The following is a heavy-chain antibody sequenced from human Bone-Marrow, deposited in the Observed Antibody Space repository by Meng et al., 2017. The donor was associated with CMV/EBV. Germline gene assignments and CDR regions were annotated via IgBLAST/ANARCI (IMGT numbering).Heavy chain of an antibody. V-gene: IGHV1-2*02. D-gene: IGHD6-6*01. CDR2: INPNSGGT. CDR3: ARDHSTSSSLSNWFDP. Sequence: ASVKVSCKASGYTFTGYYMHWVRQAPGQGLEWMGWINPNSGGTNHAQKFQGRVTMTRDTSISTAYMELSRLRSDDTAVYYCARDHSTSSSLSNWFDPWGQGTLVTVSS. J-gene: IGHJ5*02. CDR1: GYTFTGYY.